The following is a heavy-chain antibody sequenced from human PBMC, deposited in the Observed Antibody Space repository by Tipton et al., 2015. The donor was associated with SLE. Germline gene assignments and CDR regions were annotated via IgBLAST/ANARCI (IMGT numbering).Heavy chain of an antibody. J-gene: IGHJ4*02. CDR1: GGSISSYY. Sequence: TLSLTCTVPGGSISSYYWSWIRQSPGKGLEWIGNIFYSGITNDNPSLKSRITISVDSFKNQFSLRLNSVTTADTAIYYCAREEGSGGGILDYWGQGILVTVSS. V-gene: IGHV4-59*01. D-gene: IGHD2-15*01. CDR2: IFYSGIT. CDR3: AREEGSGGGILDY.